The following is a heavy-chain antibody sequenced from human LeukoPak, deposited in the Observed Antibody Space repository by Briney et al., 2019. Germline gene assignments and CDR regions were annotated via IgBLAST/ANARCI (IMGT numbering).Heavy chain of an antibody. Sequence: GGSLRLSCAASGFTFSSYGMHWVRQAPGKGLEWVAFIRYVGSNKYYADSVKGRFTLSRDNSKNTLYLEMNNLRAEDTAVYYCAKDSTWIELEGYFEHWGQGTLVTVSS. CDR1: GFTFSSYG. V-gene: IGHV3-30*02. J-gene: IGHJ4*02. CDR3: AKDSTWIELEGYFEH. CDR2: IRYVGSNK. D-gene: IGHD5-18*01.